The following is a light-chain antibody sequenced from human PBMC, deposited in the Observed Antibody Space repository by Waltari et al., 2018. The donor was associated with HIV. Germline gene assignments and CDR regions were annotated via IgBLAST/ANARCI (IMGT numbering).Light chain of an antibody. J-gene: IGKJ2*01. Sequence: DIVMTQSPDYLAVSLGERATINCKSSQSVLYSSNNKNYLTWYQQKPGQPPKLLIYWASTRESGVPDRFSGSGSGTDFTLTISSLQAEDVAVYYCHQYYSNPQTFGQGTKLEIK. CDR1: QSVLYSSNNKNY. CDR3: HQYYSNPQT. V-gene: IGKV4-1*01. CDR2: WAS.